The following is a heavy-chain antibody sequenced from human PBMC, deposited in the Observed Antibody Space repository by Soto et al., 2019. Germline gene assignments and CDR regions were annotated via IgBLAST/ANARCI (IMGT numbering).Heavy chain of an antibody. D-gene: IGHD1-20*01. J-gene: IGHJ5*02. CDR3: AKDRTISGTTVRFDP. CDR1: GFTFSSYA. V-gene: IGHV3-23*01. Sequence: EVQLLESGGGLVQPGGSLRLSCAASGFTFSSYAMSWVRQAPGKGLEWVSSISGSGSNTYYADSVKGRFTISRDNSKNLLDLQMNSLRAEDTAIYYCAKDRTISGTTVRFDPWGQGTLVTVSS. CDR2: ISGSGSNT.